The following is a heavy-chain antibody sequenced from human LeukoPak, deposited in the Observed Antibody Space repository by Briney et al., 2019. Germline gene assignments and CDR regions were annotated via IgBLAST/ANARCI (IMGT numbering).Heavy chain of an antibody. CDR2: INPNSGGT. CDR1: GYTFTVYY. D-gene: IGHD6-13*01. CDR3: ARGGIAAAGTNSWFDP. Sequence: ASVTVSCKASGYTFTVYYMHWVRQAPGQGVEWMGWINPNSGGTNYAQKFQGRVTMTRDTSISTAYMELSRLRSDDTAVYYCARGGIAAAGTNSWFDPWGQGTLVTVSS. V-gene: IGHV1-2*02. J-gene: IGHJ5*02.